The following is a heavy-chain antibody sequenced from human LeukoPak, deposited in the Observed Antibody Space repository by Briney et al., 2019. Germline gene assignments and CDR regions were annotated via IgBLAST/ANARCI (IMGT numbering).Heavy chain of an antibody. V-gene: IGHV7-4-1*02. D-gene: IGHD6-19*01. CDR1: GYTFTSYA. CDR2: LNTNTGSP. J-gene: IGHJ4*02. Sequence: GASVKVSCKASGYTFTSYAMNWVRQAPGQGLEWMGWLNTNTGSPTYAQGFTGRFVFSLDTSVNTAYLQISSLKADDTAVYYCARQKAVVAGFDWGQGTLVTVSS. CDR3: ARQKAVVAGFD.